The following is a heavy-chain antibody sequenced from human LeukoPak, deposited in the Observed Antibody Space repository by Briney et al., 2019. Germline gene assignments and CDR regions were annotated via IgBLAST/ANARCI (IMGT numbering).Heavy chain of an antibody. CDR3: AKDRKMLLRYFDCFDY. D-gene: IGHD3-9*01. CDR1: EFTFSNYA. V-gene: IGHV3-23*01. CDR2: ISGGGGST. J-gene: IGHJ4*02. Sequence: GGSLRLSCAASEFTFSNYAMNWVRQAPGKGLEWVSGISGGGGSTYYADSVKGRFTISRGNSKNTLYLQMDSLRAEDTALYYCAKDRKMLLRYFDCFDYWGQGTLVTVSS.